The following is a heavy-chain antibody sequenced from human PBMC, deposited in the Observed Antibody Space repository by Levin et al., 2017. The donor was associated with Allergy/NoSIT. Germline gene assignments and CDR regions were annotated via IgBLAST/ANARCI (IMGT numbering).Heavy chain of an antibody. V-gene: IGHV3-30-3*01. CDR3: ARAPVSPIQLWGAFDY. J-gene: IGHJ4*02. CDR1: GFTFSSYA. CDR2: ISYDGSNK. D-gene: IGHD5-18*01. Sequence: GGSLRLSCAASGFTFSSYAMHWVRQAPGKGLEWVAVISYDGSNKYYADSVKGRFTISRDNSKNTLYLQMNSLRAEDTAVYYCARAPVSPIQLWGAFDYWGQGTLVTVSS.